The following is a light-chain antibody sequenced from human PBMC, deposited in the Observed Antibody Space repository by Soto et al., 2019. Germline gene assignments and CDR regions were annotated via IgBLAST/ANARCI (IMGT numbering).Light chain of an antibody. CDR2: DAS. CDR3: QHRFNWPLT. Sequence: EIVLTQSPATLSLSPGERATLSCRASQKIGTFLAWYQQKPGQAPRLLFYDASNRATGVPPRFSASGTGTDFTLTISRLEPEELAVYYCQHRFNWPLTFGGGTKVEIK. J-gene: IGKJ4*01. CDR1: QKIGTF. V-gene: IGKV3-11*01.